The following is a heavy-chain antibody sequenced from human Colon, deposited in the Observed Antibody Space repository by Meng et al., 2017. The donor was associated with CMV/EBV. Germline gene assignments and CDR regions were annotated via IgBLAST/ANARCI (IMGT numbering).Heavy chain of an antibody. CDR3: ARGSVIASAVSFDH. V-gene: IGHV4-30-4*01. Sequence: SGGAVESGGYYWSWIRQPPGEDLQWLGHMYTGGSACSNPSLKSRLSISLDTSKNQFSLSLRSVTAADTAVYYCARGSVIASAVSFDHWGQGTLVTVSS. J-gene: IGHJ4*02. CDR2: MYTGGSA. D-gene: IGHD2-21*01. CDR1: GGAVESGGYY.